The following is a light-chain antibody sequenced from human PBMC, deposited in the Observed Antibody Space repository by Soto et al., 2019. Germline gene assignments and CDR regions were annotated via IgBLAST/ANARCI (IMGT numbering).Light chain of an antibody. V-gene: IGKV3-11*01. Sequence: DIVLTQSPATLSLSPGERATLSCRASQSFSKFVAWYQQGPGQARRLRIAEASNRATGVAARFSGSGSGTDFTPTISSLEPEDFAVCYCRQRSSWPWTFGLGPKVEI. CDR2: EAS. CDR1: QSFSKF. J-gene: IGKJ1*01. CDR3: RQRSSWPWT.